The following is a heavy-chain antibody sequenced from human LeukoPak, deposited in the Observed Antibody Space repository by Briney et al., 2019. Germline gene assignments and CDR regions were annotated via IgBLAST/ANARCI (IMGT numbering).Heavy chain of an antibody. CDR2: IKQDGSEK. Sequence: GGSLRLSCAASGFTFSSYWMSWVRQAPGKGLEWVANIKQDGSEKYYVDSVKGRFTISRDNAKNSLYLQMNSLRAEDTAVYYCARDRYSSSWHESDYWGQGTLVTVSS. CDR3: ARDRYSSSWHESDY. V-gene: IGHV3-7*03. CDR1: GFTFSSYW. D-gene: IGHD6-13*01. J-gene: IGHJ4*02.